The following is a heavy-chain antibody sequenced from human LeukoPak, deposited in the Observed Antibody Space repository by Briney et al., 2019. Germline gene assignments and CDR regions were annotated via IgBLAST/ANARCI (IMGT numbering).Heavy chain of an antibody. CDR3: AKDLLHSSSSYFDY. J-gene: IGHJ4*02. D-gene: IGHD6-6*01. Sequence: PGGSLRLSCAASGFTFSSYGMHWVRQAPGKGLEWVAFIRYDGSIKYYADSVKGQFTISRDNSKNTLYLQMNSLRAEDTAVYYCAKDLLHSSSSYFDYWGQGTLVTVSS. CDR1: GFTFSSYG. V-gene: IGHV3-30*02. CDR2: IRYDGSIK.